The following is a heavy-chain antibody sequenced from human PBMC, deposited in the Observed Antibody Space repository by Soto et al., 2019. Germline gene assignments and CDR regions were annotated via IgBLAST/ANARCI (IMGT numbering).Heavy chain of an antibody. J-gene: IGHJ4*02. CDR2: ISHDGTNK. D-gene: IGHD3-22*01. Sequence: QAQLVESGGGVVQPGESLRLSCEVSGFTFSAYGMHWVRQAPGKGLEWVAAISHDGTNKNYGDSVKGRFTISRDNSKKTLYLQMNRLRPEDTALYYCAKDEYYYSRGGYYIFDSWGQGTLLTVSS. V-gene: IGHV3-30*18. CDR3: AKDEYYYSRGGYYIFDS. CDR1: GFTFSAYG.